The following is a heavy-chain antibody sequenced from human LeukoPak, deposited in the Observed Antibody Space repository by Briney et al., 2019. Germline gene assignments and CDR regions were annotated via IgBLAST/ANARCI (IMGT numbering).Heavy chain of an antibody. CDR1: GGSVSSVGYY. V-gene: IGHV4-61*08. CDR3: ARSSAWSPFDY. J-gene: IGHJ4*02. CDR2: ISFSGNT. D-gene: IGHD6-19*01. Sequence: SETLSLTCTVSGGSVSSVGYYWSWIRQPPGKGLEWIGYISFSGNTKYNPSLKIRVTIFLDRSKSQFFLKLSSVPATDTAVYYCARSSAWSPFDYWGQGTLVTVSS.